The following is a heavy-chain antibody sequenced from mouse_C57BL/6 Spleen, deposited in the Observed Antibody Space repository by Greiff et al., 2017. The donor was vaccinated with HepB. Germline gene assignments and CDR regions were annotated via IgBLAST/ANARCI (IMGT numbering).Heavy chain of an antibody. Sequence: QVQLKQPGAELVMPGASVKLSCKASGYTFTSYWMHWVKQRPGQGLEWIGEIDPSDSYTNYNQKFKGKSTLTVDKSSSTAYMQLSSLTSEDSAVYYCARKGYDYAMDYWGQGTSVTVSS. V-gene: IGHV1-69*01. J-gene: IGHJ4*01. CDR3: ARKGYDYAMDY. CDR1: GYTFTSYW. CDR2: IDPSDSYT. D-gene: IGHD2-3*01.